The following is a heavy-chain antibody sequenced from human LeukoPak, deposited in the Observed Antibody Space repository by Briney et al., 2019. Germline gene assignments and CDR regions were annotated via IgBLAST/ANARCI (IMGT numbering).Heavy chain of an antibody. CDR2: ISGSGGST. V-gene: IGHV3-23*01. CDR1: GFTFSSYA. D-gene: IGHD4-17*01. CDR3: AKKPHYGDYWYYYYMDV. Sequence: GGSLRLSCAASGFTFSSYAMSWVRQAPGKGLEWVSAISGSGGSTYYADSVKGRLTISRDNSKNTLYLQMNSLRAEDTAVYYCAKKPHYGDYWYYYYMDVWGKGTTVTVSS. J-gene: IGHJ6*03.